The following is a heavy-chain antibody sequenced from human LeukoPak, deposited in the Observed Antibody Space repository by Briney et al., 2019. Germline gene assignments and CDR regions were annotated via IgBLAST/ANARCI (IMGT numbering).Heavy chain of an antibody. CDR2: IYYSGST. Sequence: PSETLSLTCTVSGGSISSNSYYWGWIRQPPGKGLEWIGSIYYSGSTYYNPSLKSRVTISVDTSKNQFSLKLSSVTAADTAVYYCARLKKVGGTYYYGMDVWGQGTTVTVSS. V-gene: IGHV4-39*07. D-gene: IGHD1-26*01. CDR3: ARLKKVGGTYYYGMDV. J-gene: IGHJ6*02. CDR1: GGSISSNSYY.